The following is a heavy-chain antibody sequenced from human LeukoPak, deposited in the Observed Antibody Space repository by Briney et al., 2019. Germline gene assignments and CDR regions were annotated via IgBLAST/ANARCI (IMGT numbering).Heavy chain of an antibody. J-gene: IGHJ4*02. CDR3: AKFDVRYGYYDSSGYHAPFDY. CDR2: ISGSGDST. V-gene: IGHV3-23*01. CDR1: GFTFSSYA. D-gene: IGHD3-22*01. Sequence: TGGSLRLSCAASGFTFSSYAMSWVRQAPGKGMEWVSAISGSGDSTYYADSVKGRFTISRDNSKNTLYLQMNSLRAEDTAVYYCAKFDVRYGYYDSSGYHAPFDYWGQGTLVTVSS.